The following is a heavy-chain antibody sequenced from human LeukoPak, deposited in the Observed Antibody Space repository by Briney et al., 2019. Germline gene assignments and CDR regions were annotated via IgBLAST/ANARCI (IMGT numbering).Heavy chain of an antibody. CDR2: INHSGST. CDR3: ARANDYGDWGIKFDWFDP. CDR1: GGSFSGYY. Sequence: SETLSLTCAVYGGSFSGYYWSWIRQPPGKGLEWIGEINHSGSTNYNPSLKSRVTISVDTSKNQFSLKLSSVTAADTAVYYCARANDYGDWGIKFDWFDPWGQGTLVTVSS. D-gene: IGHD4-17*01. J-gene: IGHJ5*02. V-gene: IGHV4-34*01.